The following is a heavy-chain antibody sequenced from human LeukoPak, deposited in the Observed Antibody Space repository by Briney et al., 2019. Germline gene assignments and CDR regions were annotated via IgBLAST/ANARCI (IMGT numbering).Heavy chain of an antibody. CDR2: ISGSGGST. D-gene: IGHD2-15*01. V-gene: IGHV3-23*01. J-gene: IGHJ3*02. Sequence: GGSLRLSWAASGFTFSSYAMSWVRQAPGKGLEWVSAISGSGGSTYYAHPVKGRFTICRDNSKNTLYLEMNSLRAEDTAVYYCAKDLMIVVVVAATSFDIWGQGTMVTVSS. CDR3: AKDLMIVVVVAATSFDI. CDR1: GFTFSSYA.